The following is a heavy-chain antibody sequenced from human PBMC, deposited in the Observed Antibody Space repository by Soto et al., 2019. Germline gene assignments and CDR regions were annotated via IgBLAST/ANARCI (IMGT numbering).Heavy chain of an antibody. CDR3: ERGRKDYYGRDV. Sequence: QGQLVQSGAEVKKPGSSVKVSCKVSGGTFSSYAISWVRQAPGQGLEWMGGIIPIFGTANYAQKFQGRVTSTRDESSSTAYLELSSLRSEYTAVYYCERGRKDYYGRDVWGQGTTVTVSS. V-gene: IGHV1-69*01. CDR1: GGTFSSYA. J-gene: IGHJ6*02. CDR2: IIPIFGTA.